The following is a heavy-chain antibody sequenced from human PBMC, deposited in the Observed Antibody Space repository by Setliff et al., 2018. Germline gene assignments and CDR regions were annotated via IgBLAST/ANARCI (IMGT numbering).Heavy chain of an antibody. CDR1: GGTFRTDG. CDR3: SRLVRFCTTSTCQGASASEH. J-gene: IGHJ4*02. D-gene: IGHD2-8*01. CDR2: IIPVFRTA. V-gene: IGHV1-69*13. Sequence: ASVKVSCKASGGTFRTDGFSWVRQAPGQGLEWMGRIIPVFRTANYAQKFRGRVTITADEVARTAYMELSTLRSEDTAVYYCSRLVRFCTTSTCQGASASEHWGQGTLVTVSS.